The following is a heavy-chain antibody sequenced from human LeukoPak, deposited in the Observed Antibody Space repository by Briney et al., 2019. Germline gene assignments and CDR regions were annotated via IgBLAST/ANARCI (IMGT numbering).Heavy chain of an antibody. J-gene: IGHJ3*02. CDR1: GLTFDVYA. CDR2: ISWNSGRI. D-gene: IGHD3-9*01. Sequence: SLRLPCAASGLTFDVYAMHWARQAPGKGLEWVSGISWNSGRIGYGGSVKGRFTISRDNAKNSLYLQMNSLRAEDTALYYCAKALPDILTGYYRPDAFDIWGQGTMVTVSS. V-gene: IGHV3-9*01. CDR3: AKALPDILTGYYRPDAFDI.